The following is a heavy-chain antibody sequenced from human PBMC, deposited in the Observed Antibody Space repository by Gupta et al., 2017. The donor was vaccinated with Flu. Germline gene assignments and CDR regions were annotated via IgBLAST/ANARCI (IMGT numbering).Heavy chain of an antibody. CDR2: INPISGGT. CDR3: ARSLWLTNCSGGSCYFDY. Sequence: QVQLVQSGAEAKKPGASEKVSCQASGYTFTGYYMHWVRQAPGQGLEWMGWINPISGGTNYAQKSQGGVTMTRDTSISTAYMELSRLRSDDTAVYYCARSLWLTNCSGGSCYFDYWGQGTLVTVSS. D-gene: IGHD2-15*01. J-gene: IGHJ4*02. CDR1: GYTFTGYY. V-gene: IGHV1-2*02.